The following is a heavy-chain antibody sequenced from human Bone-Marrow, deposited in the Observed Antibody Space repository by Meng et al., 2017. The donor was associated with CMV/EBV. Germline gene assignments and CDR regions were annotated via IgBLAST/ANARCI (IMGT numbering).Heavy chain of an antibody. J-gene: IGHJ6*02. CDR3: ARHGIWASLHYYGMDV. CDR1: GYSFTSYW. CDR2: IYPGDSDT. Sequence: KVSCKGSGYSFTSYWIGWVRQMPGKGLEWMGIIYPGDSDTRYSPSFQGQVTISADKSISTAYLQWSSLKASDTAMYYCARHGIWASLHYYGMDVWGQGTTVTVSS. V-gene: IGHV5-51*01. D-gene: IGHD1-1*01.